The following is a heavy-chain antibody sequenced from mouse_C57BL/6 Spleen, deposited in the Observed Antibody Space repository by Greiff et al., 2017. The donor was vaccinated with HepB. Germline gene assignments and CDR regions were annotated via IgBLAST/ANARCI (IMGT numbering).Heavy chain of an antibody. V-gene: IGHV1-26*01. CDR1: GYTFTDYY. CDR2: INPNNGGT. D-gene: IGHD1-1*01. J-gene: IGHJ4*01. CDR3: ARYPIYYYGSSYFMDY. Sequence: EVQLQQSGPELVKPGASVKISCKASGYTFTDYYMNWVKQSHGKSLEWIGDINPNNGGTSYNQKFKGKATLTVDKSSSTAYMELRSLTSEDSAVYYCARYPIYYYGSSYFMDYWGQGTSVTVSS.